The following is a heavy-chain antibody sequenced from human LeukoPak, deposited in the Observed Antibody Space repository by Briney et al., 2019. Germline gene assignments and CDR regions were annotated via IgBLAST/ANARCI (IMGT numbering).Heavy chain of an antibody. Sequence: GGSLRLSCAASGFTFSSYWMSWVRQAPGKGLEWVANIKQDGSEKYYVDSVKGRFTISRDNAKNSLYLQMNSLRAEDTAVYYCAREGRLFITMIVVVPTPSKYYGMDVWGQGTTVTVSS. CDR2: IKQDGSEK. D-gene: IGHD3-22*01. V-gene: IGHV3-7*01. CDR1: GFTFSSYW. CDR3: AREGRLFITMIVVVPTPSKYYGMDV. J-gene: IGHJ6*02.